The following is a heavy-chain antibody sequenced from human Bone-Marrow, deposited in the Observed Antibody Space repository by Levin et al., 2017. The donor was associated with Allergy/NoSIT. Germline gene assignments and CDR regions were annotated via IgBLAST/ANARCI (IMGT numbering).Heavy chain of an antibody. V-gene: IGHV2-70*11. Sequence: SVSGPTLVKPTQTLTLTCTFSGFSLTSGGMCVSWIRQPPGKALEWLARIDWEDDKYYSKSLETRLTISKDTAKNQVVLTLTDMDPVDTATYYCARTVPALSYYFSYYMDVWGTGTTVTVSS. CDR3: ARTVPALSYYFSYYMDV. CDR1: GFSLTSGGMC. J-gene: IGHJ6*03. CDR2: IDWEDDK. D-gene: IGHD2-15*01.